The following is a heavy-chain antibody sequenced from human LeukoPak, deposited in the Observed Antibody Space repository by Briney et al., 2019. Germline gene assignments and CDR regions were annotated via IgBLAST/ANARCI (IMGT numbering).Heavy chain of an antibody. J-gene: IGHJ4*02. CDR1: GFTFSSYW. CDR3: ARPPHYYDTSGCSV. V-gene: IGHV4-59*01. CDR2: VSNIETT. Sequence: GSLRLSCAASGFTFSSYWMSWLRQPPGKRLEWIGYVSNIETTNYNPSLKSRVTISVDTSKNQFSLRLNSVTAADTAVYYCARPPHYYDTSGCSVWGQGTLVTVSS. D-gene: IGHD3-22*01.